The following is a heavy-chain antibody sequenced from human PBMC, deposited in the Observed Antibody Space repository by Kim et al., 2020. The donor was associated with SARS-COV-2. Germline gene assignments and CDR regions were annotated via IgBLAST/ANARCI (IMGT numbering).Heavy chain of an antibody. CDR2: IYPGDSDT. J-gene: IGHJ6*02. Sequence: GESLKISCKGSGYSFTSYWIGWVRQMPGKGLEWMGIIYPGDSDTRYSPSFQGQVTISADKSISTAYLQWSSLKASDTAMYYCARHEGNDYGDYYTHTGSYDGMDVWGQGTTVTVSS. CDR1: GYSFTSYW. CDR3: ARHEGNDYGDYYTHTGSYDGMDV. V-gene: IGHV5-51*01. D-gene: IGHD4-17*01.